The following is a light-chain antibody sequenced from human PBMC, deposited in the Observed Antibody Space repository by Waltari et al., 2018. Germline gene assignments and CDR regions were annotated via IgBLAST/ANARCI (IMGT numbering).Light chain of an antibody. J-gene: IGLJ3*02. CDR3: QTGGHGTWV. V-gene: IGLV4-69*01. Sequence: LTCTLSSGHSSNVIAWHQQQPENGPRYLMKVNSDGSHSKGDKIPDRFSGSSSGAEHYLTISSLQSEDEADYYCQTGGHGTWVFGGGTKLTVL. CDR2: VNSDGSH. CDR1: SGHSSNV.